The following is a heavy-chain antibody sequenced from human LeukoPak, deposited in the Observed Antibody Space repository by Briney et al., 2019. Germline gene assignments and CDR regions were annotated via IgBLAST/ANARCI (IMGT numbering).Heavy chain of an antibody. CDR3: ARNHNDFWSGYYTAYYFDY. CDR1: GGTLSSYA. J-gene: IGHJ4*02. CDR2: IIPIFGTA. V-gene: IGHV1-69*13. Sequence: ASVKVSCKASGGTLSSYAISWVRQAPGQGLEWMGGIIPIFGTANYAQKFQGRVTITADESTSTAYMELSSLRSEDTAVYYCARNHNDFWSGYYTAYYFDYWGQGTLVTVSS. D-gene: IGHD3-3*01.